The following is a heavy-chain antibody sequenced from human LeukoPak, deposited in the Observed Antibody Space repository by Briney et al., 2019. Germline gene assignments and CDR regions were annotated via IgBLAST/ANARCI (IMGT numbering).Heavy chain of an antibody. CDR3: ARDSNGDYGFDY. D-gene: IGHD4-17*01. CDR1: GGTFSSYA. CDR2: IIPIFGTA. J-gene: IGHJ4*02. Sequence: SVKVSCKASGGTFSSYAISWVRQAPGQGLEWMGGIIPIFGTANHAQKFQGRVTITTDESTSTAYMELSSLRSEDTAVYYCARDSNGDYGFDYWSQGTLVTVSS. V-gene: IGHV1-69*05.